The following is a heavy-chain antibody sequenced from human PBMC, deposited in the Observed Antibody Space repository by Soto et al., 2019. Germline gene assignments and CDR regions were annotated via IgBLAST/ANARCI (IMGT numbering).Heavy chain of an antibody. CDR3: AKGAMGRGIIWWFDP. Sequence: DVQLLESGGGLVQPGGSLRLSCAASGFTFNGFAMNWVRQAPGRGLEWVSSISGSGGSTYHADSVKGRFTISRDNSKNTLYLQMSSLRVEDTAVYYCAKGAMGRGIIWWFDPWGQGTLVTVSS. CDR2: ISGSGGST. V-gene: IGHV3-23*01. CDR1: GFTFNGFA. D-gene: IGHD3-10*01. J-gene: IGHJ5*02.